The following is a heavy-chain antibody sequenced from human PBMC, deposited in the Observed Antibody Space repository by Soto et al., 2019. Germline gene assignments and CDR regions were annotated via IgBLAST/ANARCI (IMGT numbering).Heavy chain of an antibody. V-gene: IGHV1-18*01. CDR3: ARYFWSGQLPFYFDQ. Sequence: QVLLVQSGAEVKKPGASVKVSCKASGYTFNSYGVSWVRQAPGQGLEWMGWISAYNGNTKYSQNLQGRVTMTIDTTTSSAYLEVRSLRSDDTAIYYCARYFWSGQLPFYFDQWGQGSLFTVSS. D-gene: IGHD3-3*01. CDR1: GYTFNSYG. J-gene: IGHJ4*02. CDR2: ISAYNGNT.